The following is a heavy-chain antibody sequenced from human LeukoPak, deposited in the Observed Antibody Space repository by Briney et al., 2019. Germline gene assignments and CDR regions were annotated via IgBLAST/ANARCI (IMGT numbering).Heavy chain of an antibody. Sequence: SESLSLTCTVSGCSISSYDWSWIRQPPGKGLEWMGDIYYSGSTNYNPSPKSRRTITSGTSKNQFSQQLMNGTTADTAVYYCGSTNYYPSLKSRVTISVHPSKNQLSLKLSTVTDADTAVYYCARLTHSDSSSWYWYFGLWGRGTLVTVSS. CDR1: GCSISSYD. D-gene: IGHD3-10*01. J-gene: IGHJ2*01. CDR3: GSTNYYPSLKSRVTISVHPSKNQLSLKLSTVTDADTAVYYCARLTHSDSSSWYWYFGL. CDR2: IYYSGST. V-gene: IGHV4-59*08.